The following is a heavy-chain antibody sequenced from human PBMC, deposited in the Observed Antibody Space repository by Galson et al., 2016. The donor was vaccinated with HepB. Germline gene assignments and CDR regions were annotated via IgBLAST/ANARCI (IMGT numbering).Heavy chain of an antibody. J-gene: IGHJ4*02. D-gene: IGHD3-10*01. CDR2: IDPGNANT. CDR1: GYTFTNYW. V-gene: IGHV5-10-1*01. CDR3: ARSCYYHSGSYRY. Sequence: QSGAEVKKPGESLRISCKGSGYTFTNYWIHWVRQMPGKGLEWMGKIDPGNANTNYSPSFQGHVTISVDTSISPAYLQWSSLKASDTAMYYGARSCYYHSGSYRYWGQGTLVTVSS.